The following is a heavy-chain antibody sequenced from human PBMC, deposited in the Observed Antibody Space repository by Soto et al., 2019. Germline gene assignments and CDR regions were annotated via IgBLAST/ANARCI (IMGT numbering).Heavy chain of an antibody. J-gene: IGHJ6*02. CDR3: AREVPAPYYYYGMDV. CDR1: GYSFTTYG. Sequence: QVQLVQSGGEVKKPGASVKVSCKTSGYSFTTYGISWVRQAPGQGLEWMGWISAYNGNTNYAQKLQDRVTMTTDTSTSTAYMELRSLKSDDTDVYYCAREVPAPYYYYGMDVWGQGSTVTVS. V-gene: IGHV1-18*01. CDR2: ISAYNGNT.